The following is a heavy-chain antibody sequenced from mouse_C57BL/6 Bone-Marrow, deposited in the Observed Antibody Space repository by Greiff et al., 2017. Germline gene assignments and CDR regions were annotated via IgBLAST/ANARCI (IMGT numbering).Heavy chain of an antibody. D-gene: IGHD1-1*01. J-gene: IGHJ4*01. CDR1: GFTFSDYY. Sequence: EVKLVESGGGLVQPGGSLKLSCAASGFTFSDYYMYWVRQTPEKRLEWVAYISNGGGSTYYPDTVKGRFTISRDNAKNTLYLQMSRLKSEDTAMYYCARHAYYYGSSPYAMDYWGQGTSVTVSS. V-gene: IGHV5-12*01. CDR2: ISNGGGST. CDR3: ARHAYYYGSSPYAMDY.